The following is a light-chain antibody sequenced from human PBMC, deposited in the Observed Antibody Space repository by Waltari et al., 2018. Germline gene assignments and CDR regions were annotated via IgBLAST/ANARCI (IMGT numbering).Light chain of an antibody. CDR3: SSFTRSNTYV. V-gene: IGLV2-14*01. CDR2: EVS. CDR1: SSDVGADNF. J-gene: IGLJ1*01. Sequence: QSALTQSASVSGSPGQSITISCTGTSSDVGADNFVPWYQQHPGKAPKLIIYEVSNRPSGVSSRFSASKSGSTASLTISGLQAEDEADYHCSSFTRSNTYVFGAGTKVTVL.